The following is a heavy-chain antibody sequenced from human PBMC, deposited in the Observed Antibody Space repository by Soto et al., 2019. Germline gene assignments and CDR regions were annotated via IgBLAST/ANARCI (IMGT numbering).Heavy chain of an antibody. CDR1: GYTFTSYG. J-gene: IGHJ6*03. CDR2: ISAYNGNT. Sequence: ASVKVSCKASGYTFTSYGISWVRQAPGQGLEWMGWISAYNGNTNYAQKLQGRVTMTTDTSTSTAYMELRSLGSDDTAVYYCARADYGSGSYYYYYYMDVWGQGTTVTVSS. V-gene: IGHV1-18*01. D-gene: IGHD3-10*01. CDR3: ARADYGSGSYYYYYYMDV.